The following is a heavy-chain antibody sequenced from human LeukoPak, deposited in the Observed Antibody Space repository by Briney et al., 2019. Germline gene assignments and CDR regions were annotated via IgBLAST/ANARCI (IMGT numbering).Heavy chain of an antibody. CDR3: ATYSSAFSY. CDR1: GLTFSSYW. D-gene: IGHD6-19*01. J-gene: IGHJ4*02. V-gene: IGHV3-7*01. Sequence: PGGSLRLSCAASGLTFSSYWMSWVRQAPGKGLEWVANIKQDGSDKYYVDSVKGRFTISRDNAKNSLYLQMNSLRAEDTAVYYCATYSSAFSYWGQGTLVTVSS. CDR2: IKQDGSDK.